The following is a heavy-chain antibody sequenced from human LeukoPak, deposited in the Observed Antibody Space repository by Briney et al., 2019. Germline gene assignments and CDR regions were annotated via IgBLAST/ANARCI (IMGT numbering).Heavy chain of an antibody. V-gene: IGHV3-53*01. CDR1: GFTFSSNY. CDR3: AGPRPSYDY. Sequence: GGSLRLSCAASGFTFSSNYMSWVRQAPGKGLEWVSVIYGGGSTFHADSVRGRFTISRDNSKNTVYLQMNSMRAEDTAVYYCAGPRPSYDYWGQGTLVTVSS. CDR2: IYGGGST. J-gene: IGHJ4*02.